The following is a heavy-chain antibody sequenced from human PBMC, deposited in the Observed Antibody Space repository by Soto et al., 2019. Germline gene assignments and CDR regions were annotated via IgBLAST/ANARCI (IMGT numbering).Heavy chain of an antibody. CDR2: IVVGSGNT. V-gene: IGHV1-58*01. J-gene: IGHJ6*02. CDR1: GFTFTSSA. CDR3: GAEGGVGALV. Sequence: QMQLVQSGPEVKKPGTSVKVSCKASGFTFTSSAVQWVRQARGQRLEWIGWIVVGSGNTNYAQKFQERVTITRDMSKSTAYRGLSSRRSGETAVYYCGAEGGVGALVWGQGTTVTVSS. D-gene: IGHD1-26*01.